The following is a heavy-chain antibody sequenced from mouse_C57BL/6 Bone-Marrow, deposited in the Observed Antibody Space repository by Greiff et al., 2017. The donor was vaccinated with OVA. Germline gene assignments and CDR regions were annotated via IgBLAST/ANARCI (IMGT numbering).Heavy chain of an antibody. CDR2: IYPGDGDT. J-gene: IGHJ3*01. Sequence: QVQLKESGPELVKPGASVKISCKASGYAFSSSWMNWVKQRPGKGLEWIGRIYPGDGDTNYNGKFKGKATLTADKSSSTAYMQLSSLTSEDSAVYFCSPILAYWGQGTLVTVSA. CDR1: GYAFSSSW. V-gene: IGHV1-82*01. D-gene: IGHD6-5*01. CDR3: SPILAY.